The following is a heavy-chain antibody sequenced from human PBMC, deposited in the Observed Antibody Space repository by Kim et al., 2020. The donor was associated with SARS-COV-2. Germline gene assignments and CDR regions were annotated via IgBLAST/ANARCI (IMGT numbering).Heavy chain of an antibody. CDR2: ISRNSDSI. Sequence: GGSLRLSCAASGFTFSTYSMNWVRQAPGKGLEWVSYISRNSDSIYYADSVKGRFTISRDNAKNSLYLQMNSLRDEDTAVYYCARDQYCSGGSCYDNFDYWGQGTLVTVSS. CDR1: GFTFSTYS. D-gene: IGHD2-15*01. V-gene: IGHV3-48*02. J-gene: IGHJ4*02. CDR3: ARDQYCSGGSCYDNFDY.